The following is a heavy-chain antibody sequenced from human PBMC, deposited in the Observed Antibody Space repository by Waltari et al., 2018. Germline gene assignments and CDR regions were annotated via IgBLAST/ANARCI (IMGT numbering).Heavy chain of an antibody. CDR2: IYTSGST. V-gene: IGHV4-4*07. CDR3: AREISPGYCSGGSCSPFDP. CDR1: GGSISSYS. J-gene: IGHJ5*02. D-gene: IGHD2-15*01. Sequence: QVQLQESGPGLVKPSETLSLTCTVSGGSISSYSWSWIRQPAGKGLEWIGRIYTSGSTNYNPSLKSRVTMSVDTSKNQFSLKLSSVTAADTAVYYCAREISPGYCSGGSCSPFDPWGQGTLVTVSS.